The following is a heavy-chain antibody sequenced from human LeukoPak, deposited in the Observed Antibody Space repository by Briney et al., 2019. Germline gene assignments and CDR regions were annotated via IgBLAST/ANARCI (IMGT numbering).Heavy chain of an antibody. CDR1: GGSISSGGYY. J-gene: IGHJ4*02. V-gene: IGHV4-31*03. CDR2: IYYSGST. CDR3: ARAGVGWLQSMGPFDY. D-gene: IGHD5-24*01. Sequence: NPSQTLSLTCTASGGSISSGGYYWSWIRQHPGKGLEWIGYIYYSGSTYYNPSLKSRVTISVDTSKNQFSLKLSSVTAADTAVYYCARAGVGWLQSMGPFDYWGQGTLVTVSS.